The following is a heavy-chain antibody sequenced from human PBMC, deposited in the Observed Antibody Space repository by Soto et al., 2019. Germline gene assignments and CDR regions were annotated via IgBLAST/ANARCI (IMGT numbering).Heavy chain of an antibody. J-gene: IGHJ4*02. D-gene: IGHD2-15*01. V-gene: IGHV4-31*03. CDR2: IYYSGST. CDR3: ARAPVVVVAATPDY. CDR1: GGSISSGGYY. Sequence: SETLSLTCTVSGGSISSGGYYWSWIRQHPGKGLEWIGYIYYSGSTYYNPSLKSRVTISVDTSKNQFSLKLSSVTAADTAVYYCARAPVVVVAATPDYWGQGTLVTVSS.